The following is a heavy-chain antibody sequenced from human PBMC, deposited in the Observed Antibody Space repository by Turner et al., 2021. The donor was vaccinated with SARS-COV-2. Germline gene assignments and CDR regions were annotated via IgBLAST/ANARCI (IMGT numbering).Heavy chain of an antibody. CDR1: GGAISSSSYY. CDR3: ASSPPPYYAILTGQPVYYYAMDV. CDR2: ISFSGST. V-gene: IGHV4-39*01. D-gene: IGHD3-9*01. J-gene: IGHJ6*02. Sequence: QLQLQESGPGLVKPSETRSLTCTVSGGAISSSSYYWGWSRQPPGKGLEWLGNISFSGSTYDNPFLKTRVTISVNTPKTQFSLKLNSVSAADPAVYYCASSPPPYYAILTGQPVYYYAMDVWGQGTTVTVSS.